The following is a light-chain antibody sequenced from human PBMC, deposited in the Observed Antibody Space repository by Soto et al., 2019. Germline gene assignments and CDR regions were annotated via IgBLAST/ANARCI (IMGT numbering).Light chain of an antibody. CDR1: SSDVGGYNY. CDR2: EVS. J-gene: IGLJ2*01. CDR3: QSYDSSLSAVV. V-gene: IGLV2-8*01. Sequence: QSVLTQPPSASGSPGQSVTISCTGTSSDVGGYNYVSWYQQHPGKAPKLMIYEVSKRPSGVPDRFSGSKSGNTASLTVSGLQVEDEADYYCQSYDSSLSAVVFGGGTQLTVL.